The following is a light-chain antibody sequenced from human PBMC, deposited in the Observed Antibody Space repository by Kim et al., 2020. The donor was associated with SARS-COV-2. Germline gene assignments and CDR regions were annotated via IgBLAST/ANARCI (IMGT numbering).Light chain of an antibody. CDR1: NIGSKS. CDR2: YDS. Sequence: SYELTQPPSVSVAPGKTARITCGGNNIGSKSVHWYQQKPGQAPVLVIYYDSDRPSGIPERFSGSNSGNTATLTISRVKAGDEADYYCQVWDSSSDPYVVFGGGTKLTVL. CDR3: QVWDSSSDPYVV. V-gene: IGLV3-21*04. J-gene: IGLJ2*01.